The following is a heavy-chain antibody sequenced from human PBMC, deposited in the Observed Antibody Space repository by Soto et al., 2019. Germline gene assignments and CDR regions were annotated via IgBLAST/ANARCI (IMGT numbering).Heavy chain of an antibody. D-gene: IGHD3-22*01. Sequence: QVQLVQSGAEVKKPGSSVKVSCKASGGTFSSYAISWVRQAPGQGLEWMGGIIPIFGTANYAQKFQGRVTITADESRRTAYMELSSLRSEDTAVYYFARERLHDYDSSGYNDYWGQGSLVTVSS. CDR1: GGTFSSYA. J-gene: IGHJ4*02. CDR2: IIPIFGTA. V-gene: IGHV1-69*01. CDR3: ARERLHDYDSSGYNDY.